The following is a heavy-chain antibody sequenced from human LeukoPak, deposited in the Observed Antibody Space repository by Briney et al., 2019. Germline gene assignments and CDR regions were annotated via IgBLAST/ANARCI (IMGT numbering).Heavy chain of an antibody. J-gene: IGHJ4*02. CDR3: ARGNCGGDCYSFDY. V-gene: IGHV1-18*01. Sequence: ASVKVSCKASVYTFTSHGIIWVRQAPGQGLEWMAWISAYNGNTNYAQKLQGRVTVTTETSTSTAYMELRSLRSDDTAVYYCARGNCGGDCYSFDYWGQGTLVTVSS. CDR2: ISAYNGNT. CDR1: VYTFTSHG. D-gene: IGHD2-21*02.